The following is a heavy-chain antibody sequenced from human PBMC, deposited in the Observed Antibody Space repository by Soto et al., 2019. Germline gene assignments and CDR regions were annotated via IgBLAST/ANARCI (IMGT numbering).Heavy chain of an antibody. CDR2: ISAYNGNT. J-gene: IGHJ6*02. D-gene: IGHD3-3*01. CDR3: ARELDYDFWSGYWYYYYYGMDV. CDR1: GYTFTSYG. Sequence: ASVKVSCKASGYTFTSYGISWVRQAPGQGLEWMGWISAYNGNTNYAQKLQGRVTMTTDTSTSTAYMELRSLRSDGTAVYYCARELDYDFWSGYWYYYYYGMDVWGQGTTVTVSS. V-gene: IGHV1-18*04.